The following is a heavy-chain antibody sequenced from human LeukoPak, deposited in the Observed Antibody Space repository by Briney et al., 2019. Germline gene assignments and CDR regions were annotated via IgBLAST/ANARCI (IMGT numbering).Heavy chain of an antibody. D-gene: IGHD2-2*01. CDR3: ARREPTGCSGTSCFAGPVGN. CDR2: ISGTGDYI. J-gene: IGHJ4*02. CDR1: GFTFSSYS. V-gene: IGHV3-21*01. Sequence: GGSLRLSCAASGFTFSSYSMNWVRQAPGKGLEWVSSISGTGDYIYYADSVKGRFTISRDNGKNSLFLQMNSLRVEDTAVYYCARREPTGCSGTSCFAGPVGNWGQGTLVAVSS.